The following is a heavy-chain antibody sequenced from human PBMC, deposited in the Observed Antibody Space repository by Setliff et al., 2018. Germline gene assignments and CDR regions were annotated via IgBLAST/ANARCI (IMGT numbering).Heavy chain of an antibody. Sequence: ASETLSLTCAVSGSSISANHYWGWVRQPPGKGLEWIGSMSYGGHTYYKPSLNSRATISADTSKNSFSLKLTSVTAEDTALYFCMRHWDYCGGNCPHNSIDFWGQGALVTVSS. J-gene: IGHJ4*02. CDR2: MSYGGHT. CDR1: GSSISANHY. CDR3: MRHWDYCGGNCPHNSIDF. V-gene: IGHV4-39*01. D-gene: IGHD2-21*02.